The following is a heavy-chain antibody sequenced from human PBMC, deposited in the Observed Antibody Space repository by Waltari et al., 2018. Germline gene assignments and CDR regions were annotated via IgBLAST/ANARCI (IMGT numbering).Heavy chain of an antibody. CDR3: AKVRGSFYGDYPIIDY. V-gene: IGHV3-23*04. CDR2: ISGSGGST. CDR1: GFTFSSYA. Sequence: EVQLVESGGGLVQPGGSLRLSCAASGFTFSSYAMSWVRQAPGKGLEWVSAISGSGGSTYYADSGKGRFTISRDNSKNTLYLQMNSRRAEDTAVYYCAKVRGSFYGDYPIIDYWGQGTLVTVSS. D-gene: IGHD4-17*01. J-gene: IGHJ4*02.